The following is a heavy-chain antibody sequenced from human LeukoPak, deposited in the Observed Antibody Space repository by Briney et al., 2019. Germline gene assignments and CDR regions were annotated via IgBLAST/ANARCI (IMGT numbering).Heavy chain of an antibody. J-gene: IGHJ4*02. V-gene: IGHV3-30-3*01. D-gene: IGHD1-1*01. Sequence: GGSLRLSCAASGFTFSSYAMHWVRQAPGKGLEWVAVISYDGSNKYYADSVKGRFTISRDNSKNTLYLQMNSLRAEDTAVYYCARDRIRYLGLPFDYWGQETLVTVSS. CDR1: GFTFSSYA. CDR3: ARDRIRYLGLPFDY. CDR2: ISYDGSNK.